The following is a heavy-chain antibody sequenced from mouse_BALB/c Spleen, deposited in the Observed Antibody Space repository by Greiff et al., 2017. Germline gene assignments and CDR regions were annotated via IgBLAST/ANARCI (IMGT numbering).Heavy chain of an antibody. J-gene: IGHJ3*01. D-gene: IGHD2-4*01. V-gene: IGHV5-17*02. Sequence: EVMLVESGGGLVQPGGSRKLSCAASGFTFSSFGMHWVRQAPEKGLEWVAYISSGSSTIYYADTVKGRFTIARDNPKNTLFLQMTSLRSEDTAMYYCARGDYDGEAGFAYWGQGTLVTVSA. CDR1: GFTFSSFG. CDR2: ISSGSSTI. CDR3: ARGDYDGEAGFAY.